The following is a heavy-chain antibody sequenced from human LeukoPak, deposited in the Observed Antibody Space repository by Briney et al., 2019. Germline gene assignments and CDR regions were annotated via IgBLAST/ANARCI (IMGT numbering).Heavy chain of an antibody. V-gene: IGHV3-23*01. CDR2: ISGSGGAT. Sequence: GGSLRLSCAASGFTFNTYGMSWVRQAPGKGLEWVSGISGSGGATYYADSVKGRFTISRDDPHNTLYLQMNSLRAEDTAVYYCARNGITMVRGVSQFDYWGQGTLVTVSS. CDR1: GFTFNTYG. D-gene: IGHD3-10*01. J-gene: IGHJ4*02. CDR3: ARNGITMVRGVSQFDY.